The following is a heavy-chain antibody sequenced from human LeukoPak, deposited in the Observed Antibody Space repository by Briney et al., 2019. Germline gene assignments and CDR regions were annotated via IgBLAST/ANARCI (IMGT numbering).Heavy chain of an antibody. CDR2: IRSKTNGYAT. CDR1: GFTFSGST. CDR3: TLDYGSTDYYDY. Sequence: PRGSLRLSCAASGFTFSGSTMHWVRQASGKGLEWVGRIRSKTNGYATAYAASVKGRFTISRDDSKNTAYLQMNSLKTEDTAVYYCTLDYGSTDYYDYWGQGTLVTVSA. D-gene: IGHD3-22*01. V-gene: IGHV3-73*01. J-gene: IGHJ4*02.